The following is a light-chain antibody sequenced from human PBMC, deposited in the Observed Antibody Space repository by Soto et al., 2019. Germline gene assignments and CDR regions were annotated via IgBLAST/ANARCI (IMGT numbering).Light chain of an antibody. J-gene: IGKJ1*01. V-gene: IGKV1-5*03. Sequence: DIQMTQSPSTLSGSVGDRVTITCRASQTISSWLAWYQQKPGKAPKHLIYKASTLKSGVPSRFSGSGSGTEYNLTISSLQHDDFATYYCQHYNSYSEAFGQGTKVELK. CDR1: QTISSW. CDR2: KAS. CDR3: QHYNSYSEA.